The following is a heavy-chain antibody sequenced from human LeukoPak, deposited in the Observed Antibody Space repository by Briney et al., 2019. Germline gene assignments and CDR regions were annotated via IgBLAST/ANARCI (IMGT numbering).Heavy chain of an antibody. CDR1: GFTFSSYG. D-gene: IGHD3-22*01. CDR3: AKEEYYYDSSGYILRYLDY. CDR2: IRYDGSNK. V-gene: IGHV3-30*02. Sequence: PGGSLRLSCAASGFTFSSYGMHWVRQAPGKGLEWVAFIRYDGSNKYYADSVKGRFTTSRDNSKNTLYLQMNSLRAEDTAVYYCAKEEYYYDSSGYILRYLDYWGQGTLVTVSS. J-gene: IGHJ4*02.